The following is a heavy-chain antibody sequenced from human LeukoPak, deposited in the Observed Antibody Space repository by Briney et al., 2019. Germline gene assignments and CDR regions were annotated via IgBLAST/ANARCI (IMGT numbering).Heavy chain of an antibody. CDR3: ARNRGYSGYGMDV. D-gene: IGHD5-12*01. Sequence: ESGPTLVNPTQTLTLTCTFSGFSLSSSGMCVSWIRQPPGKALEWLARIDWDDDKHYTTSLKTRLTISKDTSKNQVVLTMTSMDPVDTATYYCARNRGYSGYGMDVWGQGTTVTVSS. CDR2: IDWDDDK. CDR1: GFSLSSSGMC. J-gene: IGHJ6*02. V-gene: IGHV2-70*11.